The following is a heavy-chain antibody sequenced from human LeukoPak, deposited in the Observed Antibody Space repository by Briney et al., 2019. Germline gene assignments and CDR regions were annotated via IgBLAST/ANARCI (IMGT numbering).Heavy chain of an antibody. J-gene: IGHJ3*02. CDR2: INPNSGGT. CDR1: GYTFTGYY. CDR3: AKEGSYYDSSGYDDAFDI. V-gene: IGHV1-2*06. D-gene: IGHD3-22*01. Sequence: GASVKVSCKASGYTFTGYYMHWVRQAPGQGLEWMGRINPNSGGTNYAQKFQGRVTMTRDTSISTAYMELSSLRSEDTAVYYCAKEGSYYDSSGYDDAFDIWGQGTMVTVSS.